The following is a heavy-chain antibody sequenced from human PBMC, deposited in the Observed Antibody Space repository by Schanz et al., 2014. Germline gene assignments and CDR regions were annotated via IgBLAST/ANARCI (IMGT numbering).Heavy chain of an antibody. Sequence: QLVGSGGGLVQPGGSLRLSCAASGFTFRDYYMSWIRQAPGKGLEWVSDISSGSSYANYADSVKGRFTISRDNSKNTLYLQMNSLRAEDTAVYYCAKDLLYGAPMPLNHLDYWGQGTLVTVSS. CDR3: AKDLLYGAPMPLNHLDY. D-gene: IGHD2-2*01. CDR2: ISSGSSYA. V-gene: IGHV3-11*05. J-gene: IGHJ4*02. CDR1: GFTFRDYY.